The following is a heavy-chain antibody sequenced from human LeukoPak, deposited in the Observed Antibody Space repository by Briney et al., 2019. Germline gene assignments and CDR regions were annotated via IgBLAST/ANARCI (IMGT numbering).Heavy chain of an antibody. Sequence: SETLSLTCAVYGGSLSGYYWSWIRQPPGKGLEWIGEINHSGSTNYNPSLKSRVTISVDTSKNQFSLKLSSVTAADTAVYYCARGPRYYDSSGYGPRFDYWGQGTLVTVSS. D-gene: IGHD3-22*01. CDR3: ARGPRYYDSSGYGPRFDY. V-gene: IGHV4-34*01. CDR1: GGSLSGYY. J-gene: IGHJ4*02. CDR2: INHSGST.